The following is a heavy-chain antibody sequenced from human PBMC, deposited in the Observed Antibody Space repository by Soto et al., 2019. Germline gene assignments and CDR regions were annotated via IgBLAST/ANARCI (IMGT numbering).Heavy chain of an antibody. CDR1: GGSINSRYW. J-gene: IGHJ4*02. CDR3: ARDQNGSGNYYTRYFDY. D-gene: IGHD3-10*01. V-gene: IGHV4-4*02. Sequence: QVQLQESGPGLVKPSGTLSLTCAVSGGSINSRYWWSWVRQSPGKGLEWIGEIYQSGGTNYNPSLKGRVTISVDTSKSQFSLNLSSVTAADTAVYYCARDQNGSGNYYTRYFDYWGQGTLVTVSS. CDR2: IYQSGGT.